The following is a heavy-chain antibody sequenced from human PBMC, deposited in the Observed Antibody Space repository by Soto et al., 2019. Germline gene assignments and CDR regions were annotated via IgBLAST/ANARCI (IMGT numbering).Heavy chain of an antibody. CDR3: ARGDRTVTIHFDY. V-gene: IGHV3-7*01. CDR2: IKQDGSEK. J-gene: IGHJ4*02. CDR1: GFTFSSYW. D-gene: IGHD4-17*01. Sequence: GGSLRLSCAASGFTFSSYWMSWVRQAPGKGLEWVANIKQDGSEKYYVDSVKGRFTISRDNAKNSLYLQMNSLRAEDTAVYYCARGDRTVTIHFDYWGQGTLVTVSS.